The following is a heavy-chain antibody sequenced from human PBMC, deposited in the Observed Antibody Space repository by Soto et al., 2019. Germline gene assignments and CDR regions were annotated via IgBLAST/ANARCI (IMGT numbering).Heavy chain of an antibody. Sequence: EVQLVESGGGLVKPGGSLRLSCAASGFTFSNAWMSWVRQAPGKGLEWVGRIKSKTDGGTTDYAAPVKGRFTISRDDSKNTLYLQMNSLKTEDTAVYYCXXXQNYYGSGSLDYWGQGTLVTVSS. D-gene: IGHD3-10*01. CDR2: IKSKTDGGTT. J-gene: IGHJ4*02. V-gene: IGHV3-15*01. CDR1: GFTFSNAW. CDR3: XXXQNYYGSGSLDY.